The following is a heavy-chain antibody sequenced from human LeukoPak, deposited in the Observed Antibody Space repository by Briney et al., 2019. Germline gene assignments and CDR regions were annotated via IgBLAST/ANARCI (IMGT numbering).Heavy chain of an antibody. J-gene: IGHJ4*02. CDR3: ARSRMVVFDY. D-gene: IGHD2-15*01. V-gene: IGHV4-39*07. CDR1: GGSISSSRYY. CDR2: IYYSGST. Sequence: PSETLSLTCTVSGGSISSSRYYWGWIRQPPGKGLEWIGSIYYSGSTYYNPSLKSRVTISVDKSKNQFSLKLSSVTAADTAVYYCARSRMVVFDYWGQGTLVTVSS.